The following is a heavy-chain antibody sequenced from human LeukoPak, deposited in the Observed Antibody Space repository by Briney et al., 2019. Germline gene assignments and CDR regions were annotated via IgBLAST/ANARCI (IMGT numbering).Heavy chain of an antibody. Sequence: SETLSLTCPVYGGSFSGYYWSWIRQPPGKGLEWIGEINHSGSTNYNPSLKSRVTISVDTSKNQFSLKLSSVTAADTAVYYCARGYPMVWGSPYYYYMDVWGKGTTVTVSS. J-gene: IGHJ6*03. CDR1: GGSFSGYY. CDR2: INHSGST. CDR3: ARGYPMVWGSPYYYYMDV. D-gene: IGHD3-10*01. V-gene: IGHV4-34*01.